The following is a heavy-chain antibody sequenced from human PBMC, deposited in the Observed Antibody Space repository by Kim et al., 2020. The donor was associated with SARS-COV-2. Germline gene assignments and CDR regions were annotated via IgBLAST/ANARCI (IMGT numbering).Heavy chain of an antibody. D-gene: IGHD5-18*01. CDR3: TTNAPGVDTASYS. V-gene: IGHV5-51*01. CDR2: IYLGNSYT. Sequence: GESLKISCKGSGHSLSTYWIAWVRQMPGTGLEWMGIIYLGNSYTTYSSSFQGQVTISVDTSISTAYLQWSSLKASDTAMYYCTTNAPGVDTASYSWGQGTLVTVSS. CDR1: GHSLSTYW. J-gene: IGHJ5*02.